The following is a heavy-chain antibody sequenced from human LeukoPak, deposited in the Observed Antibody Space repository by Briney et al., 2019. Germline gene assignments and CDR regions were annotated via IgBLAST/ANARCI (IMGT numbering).Heavy chain of an antibody. J-gene: IGHJ3*02. CDR1: GYTFTSYG. D-gene: IGHD3-3*01. CDR3: ARGVIFGVVLDAFDI. V-gene: IGHV1-18*01. Sequence: ASVKVSCKASGYTFTSYGINWVRQAPGQGLEWMGWISAYNGNTNYAQKLQGRVTMTTDTSTSTAYMELRSLRSDDTAVYYCARGVIFGVVLDAFDIWGQGTMVTVSS. CDR2: ISAYNGNT.